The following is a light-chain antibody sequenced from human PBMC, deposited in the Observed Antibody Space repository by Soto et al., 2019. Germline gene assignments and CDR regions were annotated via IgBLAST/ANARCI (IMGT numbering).Light chain of an antibody. J-gene: IGLJ2*01. CDR3: QSYDSSLSGVV. CDR1: SCNVGAGYD. Sequence: QSALTQPPSVSGAPGQRVTISCTGSSCNVGAGYDVHWYQQHPGTAPKLLIYGNSNRPSGVPDRFSGSKSGTTASLAITGLQPEDEADYYCQSYDSSLSGVVFGGGTKLTVL. CDR2: GNS. V-gene: IGLV1-40*01.